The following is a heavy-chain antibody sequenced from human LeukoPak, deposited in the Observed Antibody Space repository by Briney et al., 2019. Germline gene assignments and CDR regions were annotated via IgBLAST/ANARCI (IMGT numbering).Heavy chain of an antibody. Sequence: PGGSLRLSSAASGFTFSSYGMHWARQAPGKGLEWVVVIWYDGSNKYYADSVKGRFTISRDNSKNTLYLQMNSLRAEDTAVYYCARLYGTYPGWFDPWGQGTLVTVSS. D-gene: IGHD4-17*01. CDR2: IWYDGSNK. CDR1: GFTFSSYG. V-gene: IGHV3-33*01. CDR3: ARLYGTYPGWFDP. J-gene: IGHJ5*02.